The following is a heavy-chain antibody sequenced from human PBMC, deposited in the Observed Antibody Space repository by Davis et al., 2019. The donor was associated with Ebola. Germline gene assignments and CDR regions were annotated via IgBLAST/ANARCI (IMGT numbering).Heavy chain of an antibody. V-gene: IGHV3-43*01. J-gene: IGHJ5*01. CDR1: GFTFDDYT. CDR3: AKDRSPWGESYTWFDS. CDR2: ISYDGEVT. Sequence: PGGSLRLSCAASGFTFDDYTMHWVRRAPEKGLEWVALISYDGEVTVYADSVRGRFTISRDNNKNFLYLQMHFLRTEDTAFYYCAKDRSPWGESYTWFDSWGQGALVTVSS. D-gene: IGHD7-27*01.